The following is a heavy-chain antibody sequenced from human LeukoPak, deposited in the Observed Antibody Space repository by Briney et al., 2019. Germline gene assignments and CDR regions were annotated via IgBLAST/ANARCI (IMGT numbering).Heavy chain of an antibody. D-gene: IGHD1-20*01. CDR3: ARDSTSTYGITGTLPFDY. Sequence: GASVKVSCKASGYTFTSYAMHWVRQAPGQGLEWMGWISAYNGNTNYAQKLQGRVTMTTDTSTSTAYMELRSLRSDDTAVYYCARDSTSTYGITGTLPFDYWGQGTLVTVSS. V-gene: IGHV1-18*01. J-gene: IGHJ4*02. CDR2: ISAYNGNT. CDR1: GYTFTSYA.